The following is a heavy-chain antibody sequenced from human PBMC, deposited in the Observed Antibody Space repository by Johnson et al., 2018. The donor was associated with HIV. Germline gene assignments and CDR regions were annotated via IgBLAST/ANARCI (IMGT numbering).Heavy chain of an antibody. J-gene: IGHJ3*02. CDR1: GFTFRRYG. CDR3: AKDRGLSAFDI. D-gene: IGHD3-10*01. Sequence: QVQLVESGGGVVQPGRSLRLSCAASGFTFRRYGMHWVRQAPGMGLERVTALCYVGSNKYYADPVKGRFTISRDNSKNTLYLQMNSLRAEDTAVYYCAKDRGLSAFDIWGQGTMVTVSS. CDR2: LCYVGSNK. V-gene: IGHV3-33*06.